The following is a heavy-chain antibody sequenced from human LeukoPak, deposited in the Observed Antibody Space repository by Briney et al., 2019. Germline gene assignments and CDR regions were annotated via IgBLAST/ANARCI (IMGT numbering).Heavy chain of an antibody. D-gene: IGHD3-10*01. CDR3: ARTIYYGSGIGNWFDP. CDR2: IYYSGST. J-gene: IGHJ5*02. Sequence: PSETLSLTCTVSGGSISSYYWSWIRQPPGKGLEWVGYIYYSGSTNYNPSLKSRVTISVDTSKNQFSLKLSSVTAADTAVYYCARTIYYGSGIGNWFDPWGQGTLVTVSS. CDR1: GGSISSYY. V-gene: IGHV4-59*12.